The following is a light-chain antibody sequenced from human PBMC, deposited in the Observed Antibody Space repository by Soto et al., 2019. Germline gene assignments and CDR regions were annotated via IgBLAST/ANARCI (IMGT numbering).Light chain of an antibody. Sequence: DIQMTQSPSTLSTSIGDRVTITCRASQSIGRWLAWYQQKPGKAPNLLIYKASSLESGVSSRFSGSGSGTEFTLTISSLQPDDFATYYCQQYNSSPLTFGGGTKVEIK. CDR1: QSIGRW. CDR3: QQYNSSPLT. V-gene: IGKV1-5*03. CDR2: KAS. J-gene: IGKJ4*01.